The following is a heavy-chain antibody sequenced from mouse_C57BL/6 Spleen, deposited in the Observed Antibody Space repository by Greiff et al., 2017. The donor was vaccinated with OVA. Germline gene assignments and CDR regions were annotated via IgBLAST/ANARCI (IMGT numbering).Heavy chain of an antibody. CDR3: TTAVSGGYFDV. CDR2: IDPENGDT. J-gene: IGHJ1*03. V-gene: IGHV14-4*01. Sequence: EVQLQQSGAELVRPGASVKLSCTASGFNIKDDYMHWVKQRPEQGLEWIGWIDPENGDTEYASKFQGKATITADTSSNTAYLQLSSLTSEDTAVYYCTTAVSGGYFDVWGTGTTVTVSS. CDR1: GFNIKDDY. D-gene: IGHD6-2*01.